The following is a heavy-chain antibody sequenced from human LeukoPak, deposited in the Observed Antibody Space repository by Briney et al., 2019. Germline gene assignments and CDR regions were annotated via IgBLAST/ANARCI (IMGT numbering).Heavy chain of an antibody. V-gene: IGHV1-2*02. CDR2: INPNSGGT. J-gene: IGHJ3*02. CDR1: GYTFTGHY. Sequence: ASVKVSCKASGYTFTGHYMHWVRQAPGQGREWMGWINPNSGGTNYAQKFQGRVTMTRDTSISTAYMELSRLRSDDTAVYYCASLEMTTVTDGGAFDIWGQGTMVTVSS. CDR3: ASLEMTTVTDGGAFDI. D-gene: IGHD4-17*01.